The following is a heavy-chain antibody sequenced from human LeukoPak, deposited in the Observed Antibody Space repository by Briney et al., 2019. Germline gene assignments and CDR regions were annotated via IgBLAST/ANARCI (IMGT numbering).Heavy chain of an antibody. CDR2: IIPIFGTA. CDR1: GGTFSSYA. V-gene: IGHV1-69*01. CDR3: ASTGITIFGARPNSQRGWFDP. J-gene: IGHJ5*02. D-gene: IGHD3-3*01. Sequence: ASVKVSCKASGGTFSSYAISWVRQAPGQGLEWMGGIIPIFGTANYAQKFQGRVTITADESTSTAYMELSSLRSEDTAVYYCASTGITIFGARPNSQRGWFDPWGQGTLVTVSS.